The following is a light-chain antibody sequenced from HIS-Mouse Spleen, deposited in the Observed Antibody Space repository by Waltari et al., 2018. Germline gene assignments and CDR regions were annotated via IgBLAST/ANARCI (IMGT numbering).Light chain of an antibody. CDR3: CSYAGSSTWV. J-gene: IGLJ3*02. V-gene: IGLV2-23*01. CDR1: SGDVGSYNL. CDR2: EGS. Sequence: QSALTQPASVSGSPGQSITPPCTGTSGDVGSYNLVSRYQQHPGKAPKLMIYEGSKRPSGVSNRFSGSKSGNTASLTISGLQAEDEADYYCCSYAGSSTWVFGGGTKLTVL.